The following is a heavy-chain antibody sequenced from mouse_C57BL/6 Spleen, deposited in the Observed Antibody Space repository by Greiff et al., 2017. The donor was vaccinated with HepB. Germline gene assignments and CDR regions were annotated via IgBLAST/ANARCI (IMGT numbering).Heavy chain of an antibody. Sequence: EVQLLESGGDLVKPGGSLKLSCAASGFTFTSYGMSWVRQTPDKRLEWVAIISSGGSYTYYPDSMKGRFTISRDNAKNTSYMQISRLTSEDTAMYCCTRRGHDYDIDYWGQGTPPTVSS. CDR2: ISSGGSYT. V-gene: IGHV5-6*01. CDR1: GFTFTSYG. D-gene: IGHD2-4*01. J-gene: IGHJ2*01. CDR3: TRRGHDYDIDY.